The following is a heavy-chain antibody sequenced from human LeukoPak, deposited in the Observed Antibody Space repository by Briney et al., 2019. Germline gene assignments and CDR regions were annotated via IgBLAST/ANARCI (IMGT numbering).Heavy chain of an antibody. J-gene: IGHJ4*02. CDR3: ARWRIAAAGPTFDY. D-gene: IGHD6-13*01. Sequence: GASVTVSFKASGYTFTIYAMNWVRQAPGQGLEWMGWINTNTGNPTYAQGFTGRFVFSLDTSVSTAYLQISSLKAEDTAVYYCARWRIAAAGPTFDYWGQGTLVTVSS. CDR1: GYTFTIYA. CDR2: INTNTGNP. V-gene: IGHV7-4-1*02.